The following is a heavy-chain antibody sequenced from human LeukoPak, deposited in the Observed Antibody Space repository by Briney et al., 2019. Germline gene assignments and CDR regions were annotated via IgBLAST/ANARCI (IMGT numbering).Heavy chain of an antibody. V-gene: IGHV4-59*08. CDR2: IYYTGAT. Sequence: SETLSLTCTVSGGSTSGYFWSCIRQPPGQGLEFIGYIYYTGATPYNPSLKSRVTMSVDTSKNQFSLKLSSVTAADTAVYYCARHDPVGYYQHGMDVWGQGTTVTVSS. CDR1: GGSTSGYF. J-gene: IGHJ6*02. CDR3: ARHDPVGYYQHGMDV. D-gene: IGHD2-15*01.